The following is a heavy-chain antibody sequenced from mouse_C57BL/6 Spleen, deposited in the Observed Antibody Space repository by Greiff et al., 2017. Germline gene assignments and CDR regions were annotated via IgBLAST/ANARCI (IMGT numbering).Heavy chain of an antibody. V-gene: IGHV1-76*01. D-gene: IGHD1-1*01. CDR2: IYPGSGNT. Sequence: VQLQQSGAELVRPGASVKLSCKASGYTFTDYYINWVKQRPGQGLEWIARIYPGSGNTYYNEKFKGKATLTAEKSSSTAYMQLSSLTSEDSAVYFGARSGVLTYGDYWGQGTTLTVSS. CDR1: GYTFTDYY. J-gene: IGHJ2*01. CDR3: ARSGVLTYGDY.